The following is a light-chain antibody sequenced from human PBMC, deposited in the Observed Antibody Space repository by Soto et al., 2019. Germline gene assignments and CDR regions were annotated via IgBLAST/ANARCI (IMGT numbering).Light chain of an antibody. Sequence: QSELTQPPSASGTPGQRVTISCSGSSSNIGSNTVNWYQQLPGTAPKLLIYSHNQRPSGVPDRFSGSKSGTSASLAISGLQSEDEADYYCAAWDDSLNGDVFGTGTKLTVL. V-gene: IGLV1-44*01. CDR1: SSNIGSNT. J-gene: IGLJ1*01. CDR3: AAWDDSLNGDV. CDR2: SHN.